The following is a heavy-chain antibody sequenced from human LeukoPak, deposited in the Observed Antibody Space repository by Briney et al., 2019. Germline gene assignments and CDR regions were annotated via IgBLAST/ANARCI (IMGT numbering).Heavy chain of an antibody. D-gene: IGHD6-13*01. CDR1: VDTFTSYD. Sequence: GASVKVSCKASVDTFTSYDINWVRQATGQGLEWMGWMNPNSGNTGYAQKFQGRVTMTRNTSISTAYMELSSLRSEDTAVYYCARGVIAAAVTDWFDPWGQGTLVTVSS. V-gene: IGHV1-8*01. CDR2: MNPNSGNT. J-gene: IGHJ5*02. CDR3: ARGVIAAAVTDWFDP.